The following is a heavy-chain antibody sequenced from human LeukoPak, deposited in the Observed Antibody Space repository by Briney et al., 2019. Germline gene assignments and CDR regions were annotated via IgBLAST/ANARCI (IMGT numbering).Heavy chain of an antibody. J-gene: IGHJ6*02. V-gene: IGHV1-2*02. D-gene: IGHD1-7*01. CDR3: ARVKAPKVELRRHYFYGMDV. Sequence: ASVKVSCKASGYTFTAYNMHWVRQAPGQGLEWMGWINPNSGGTNYAQKFQGRVTVTRDTSITTAYMELTRVRSDDTAVYYCARVKAPKVELRRHYFYGMDVWGQGTTVTVSS. CDR2: INPNSGGT. CDR1: GYTFTAYN.